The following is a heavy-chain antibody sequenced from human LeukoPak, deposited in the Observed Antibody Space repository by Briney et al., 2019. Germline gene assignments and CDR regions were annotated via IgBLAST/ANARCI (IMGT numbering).Heavy chain of an antibody. Sequence: PGGSLRLSCAASGXTFSSYWMHWVRQAPGKGLVSVSRINSDGRRATYADSVEGRFTISRDNAKNTLYLQMNSLRAEDTAVYYCARGAFQDTSGWYGIDYWGQGTLVTVSS. CDR3: ARGAFQDTSGWYGIDY. J-gene: IGHJ4*02. V-gene: IGHV3-74*01. CDR2: INSDGRRA. D-gene: IGHD6-19*01. CDR1: GXTFSSYW.